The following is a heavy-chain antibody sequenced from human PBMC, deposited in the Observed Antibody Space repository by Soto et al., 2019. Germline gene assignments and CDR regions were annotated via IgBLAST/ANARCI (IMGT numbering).Heavy chain of an antibody. V-gene: IGHV3-23*01. CDR1: GFTFSSYA. CDR3: AKWLRYFDWLLTQIDY. Sequence: EVQLLESGGGLVQPGGSLRLSCAASGFTFSSYAMSWVRQAPGKGLEWVSAISGSGGSTYYADSVKGRFTISRDNSKNTLYLQMNSLRAEDTAVYYCAKWLRYFDWLLTQIDYWGQGTLVTVSS. D-gene: IGHD3-9*01. J-gene: IGHJ4*02. CDR2: ISGSGGST.